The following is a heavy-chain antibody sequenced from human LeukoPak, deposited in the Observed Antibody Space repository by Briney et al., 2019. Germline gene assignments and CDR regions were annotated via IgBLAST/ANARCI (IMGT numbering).Heavy chain of an antibody. D-gene: IGHD3-3*01. J-gene: IGHJ4*02. Sequence: GESLKISCKGSGYSFTSYWIGWVRQMPGKGLEWMGIIYPGDSDTRYSPSFQGQVTTSADKSISTAYLQWSSLKASDTAMYFCARREFWSGVYYFDYWGQGTLVTVSS. CDR2: IYPGDSDT. V-gene: IGHV5-51*01. CDR3: ARREFWSGVYYFDY. CDR1: GYSFTSYW.